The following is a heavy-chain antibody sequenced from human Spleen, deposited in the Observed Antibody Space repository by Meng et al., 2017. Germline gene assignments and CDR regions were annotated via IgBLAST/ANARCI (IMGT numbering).Heavy chain of an antibody. Sequence: SETLSLTCNVSGGSISSYYWSWIRQSPGKGLEYIGYIYYTGSTNYNPSLQSRVTISLDTSKSQFSLKMSSVTAADTAVYYCARDLRYSGSYSPNDAFDIWGQGTMVTVSS. V-gene: IGHV4-59*01. CDR3: ARDLRYSGSYSPNDAFDI. D-gene: IGHD1-26*01. J-gene: IGHJ3*02. CDR2: IYYTGST. CDR1: GGSISSYY.